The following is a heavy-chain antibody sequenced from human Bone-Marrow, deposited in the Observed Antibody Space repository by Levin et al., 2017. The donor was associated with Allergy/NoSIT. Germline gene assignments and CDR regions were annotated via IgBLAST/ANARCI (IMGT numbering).Heavy chain of an antibody. Sequence: SQTLSLTCAISGDSVSSTSATWTWIRQSPSRGLEWLGRTYYRSQWYNDYAVSLKSRITINPDTSNNQFSLQLNSVTPEDTAVYYCARRGISQAFDIWGQGTMVTVSS. CDR3: ARRGISQAFDI. V-gene: IGHV6-1*01. D-gene: IGHD2/OR15-2a*01. CDR1: GDSVSSTSAT. J-gene: IGHJ3*02. CDR2: TYYRSQWYN.